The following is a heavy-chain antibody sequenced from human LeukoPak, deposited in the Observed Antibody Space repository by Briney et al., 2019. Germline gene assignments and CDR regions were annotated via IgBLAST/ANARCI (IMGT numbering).Heavy chain of an antibody. CDR3: ARDLTDLGDSK. CDR1: GYTFTNYY. D-gene: IGHD4-11*01. V-gene: IGHV1-2*02. CDR2: INPSSGGT. Sequence: ASVKVSCKASGYTFTNYYMHWVRQAPGQGLEWMGWINPSSGGTNYAQKFQDRVTMTRDTSISTAYMEMSRLTSDDTAVYYCARDLTDLGDSKWGQGTLVTVSS. J-gene: IGHJ4*02.